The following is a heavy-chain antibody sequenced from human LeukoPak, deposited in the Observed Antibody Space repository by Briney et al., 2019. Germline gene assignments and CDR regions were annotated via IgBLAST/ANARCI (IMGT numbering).Heavy chain of an antibody. CDR3: AKANYSGSYYFDS. D-gene: IGHD1-26*01. J-gene: IGHJ4*02. V-gene: IGHV3-23*01. Sequence: GGSLRLSCAASGFTFSRFAMDSVRQAPGKGLEWVSSFSASGGTTYYADSVKGRFTISRDNSKNTLSVQMNSLRAEDTAVYYCAKANYSGSYYFDSWGQGTLVTVSS. CDR2: FSASGGTT. CDR1: GFTFSRFA.